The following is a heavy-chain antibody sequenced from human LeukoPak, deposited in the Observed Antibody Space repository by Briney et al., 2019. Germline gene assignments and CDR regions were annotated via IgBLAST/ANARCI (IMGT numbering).Heavy chain of an antibody. V-gene: IGHV4-34*01. CDR2: INHSGST. J-gene: IGHJ4*02. D-gene: IGHD1-26*01. CDR1: GGSFSGYY. CDR3: ARGSGSYRY. Sequence: SETLSLTCAVYGGSFSGYYWSWIRQPPGKGLEWIGEINHSGSTNYNPSLKSRVTISVDTSKNQFSLKLSSVTAEDTAVYYCARGSGSYRYWGQGTLVTVSS.